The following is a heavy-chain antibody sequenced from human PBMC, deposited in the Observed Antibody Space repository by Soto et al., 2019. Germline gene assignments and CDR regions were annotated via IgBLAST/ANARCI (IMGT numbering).Heavy chain of an antibody. D-gene: IGHD3-22*01. CDR1: GFTFSSYA. Sequence: QVQLVESGGGVVQPGRSLRLSCAASGFTFSSYAMHWDRQAPGKGLEWVAVISYDGSNKYYADSVKGRFTISRDNSKNTLYLQMNSLRAEDTAVYYCARGVVATPFYWYGMDVWGQGTTVTVSS. CDR2: ISYDGSNK. CDR3: ARGVVATPFYWYGMDV. J-gene: IGHJ6*02. V-gene: IGHV3-30-3*01.